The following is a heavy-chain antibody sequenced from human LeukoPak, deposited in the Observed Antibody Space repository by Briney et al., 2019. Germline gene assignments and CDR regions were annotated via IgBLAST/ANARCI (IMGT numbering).Heavy chain of an antibody. J-gene: IGHJ6*02. V-gene: IGHV1-2*02. Sequence: ASVKVSCKASGYTFTGYYMHWVRQAPGQGLEWMGWINPNSGGTNYAQKFQGRVTMTRDTSISTAYMELSRLRSDDTAVYYCARSPTYYYGSGSPYGMDVWAKGPRSPSP. CDR2: INPNSGGT. CDR1: GYTFTGYY. CDR3: ARSPTYYYGSGSPYGMDV. D-gene: IGHD3-10*01.